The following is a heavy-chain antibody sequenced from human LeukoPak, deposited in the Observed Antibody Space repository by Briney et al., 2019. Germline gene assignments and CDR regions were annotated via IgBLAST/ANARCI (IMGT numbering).Heavy chain of an antibody. CDR1: VYTFASYG. D-gene: IGHD1-26*01. V-gene: IGHV1-18*01. CDR2: ISGHNGNT. CDR3: ARAHSGTWLYSMY. J-gene: IGHJ4*02. Sequence: ASVKVSCKASVYTFASYGISWVRQAPGQGLEWMGWISGHNGNTNYAQKFQGRVTMTTDTSTSTAYMELRSLRSDDTAVYYCARAHSGTWLYSMYWGQGTLVTVSS.